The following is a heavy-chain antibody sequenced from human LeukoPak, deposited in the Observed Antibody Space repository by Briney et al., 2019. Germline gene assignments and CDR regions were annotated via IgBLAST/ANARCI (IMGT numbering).Heavy chain of an antibody. J-gene: IGHJ4*02. V-gene: IGHV3-7*01. Sequence: GGSLRLSCAASGFTFSSYWMSWVRQAPGKGLEWVANIKQDGNEKYYVDSVKGRFTISRDNAKNSLYLQMNSLRAEDTAVYYCARDRGIRGYSYGHDYWGQGTLVTVSS. CDR2: IKQDGNEK. D-gene: IGHD5-18*01. CDR1: GFTFSSYW. CDR3: ARDRGIRGYSYGHDY.